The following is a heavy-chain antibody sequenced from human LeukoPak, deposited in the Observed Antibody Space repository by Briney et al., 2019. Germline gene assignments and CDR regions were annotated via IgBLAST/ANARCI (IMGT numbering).Heavy chain of an antibody. D-gene: IGHD1-26*01. Sequence: GGSLRLSCAASGFTFSSYSMNWVRQAPGKGLEWVSSISSSSSYIYYADSVKGRFTISRDNAKNSLYLQMNSLRADDTAVYYCARDAGSYHFDYWGQGTLVTVSS. CDR2: ISSSSSYI. CDR3: ARDAGSYHFDY. J-gene: IGHJ4*02. CDR1: GFTFSSYS. V-gene: IGHV3-21*01.